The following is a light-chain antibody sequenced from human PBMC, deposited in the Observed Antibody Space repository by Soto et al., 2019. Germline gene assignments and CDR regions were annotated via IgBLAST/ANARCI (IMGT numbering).Light chain of an antibody. J-gene: IGLJ1*01. CDR1: SSNIGASYD. CDR2: GNI. Sequence: QLVLTQPPSVSGAPGQGVTISCTGSSSNIGASYDVHWYQQLPGTAPKLLIYGNINRPSGVPDRFSGSKSGTSASLAITGLQAEDEAYYYCQSYDSSLGGLYVFGTGTKLTVL. V-gene: IGLV1-40*01. CDR3: QSYDSSLGGLYV.